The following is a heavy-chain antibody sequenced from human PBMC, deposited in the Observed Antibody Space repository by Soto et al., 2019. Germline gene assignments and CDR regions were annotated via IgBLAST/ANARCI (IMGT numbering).Heavy chain of an antibody. D-gene: IGHD2-8*01. CDR3: AKNGQPPYYYYGLDV. J-gene: IGHJ6*02. V-gene: IGHV1-18*01. CDR1: GYTFTRYG. Sequence: ASVKVSCKASGYTFTRYGISWVRQAPGQGLEWMGWISGYNGDTNYAQKFQDRVSMTIDTSSGTAYMELRSLTSDDTAIYYCAKNGQPPYYYYGLDVWGQGTKVTVSS. CDR2: ISGYNGDT.